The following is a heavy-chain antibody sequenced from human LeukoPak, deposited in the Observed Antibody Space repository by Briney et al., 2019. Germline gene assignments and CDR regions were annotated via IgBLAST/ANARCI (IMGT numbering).Heavy chain of an antibody. CDR2: IGDNGGST. D-gene: IGHD5-18*01. CDR3: AGGYDYGYPYWYFGL. CDR1: GFTLTTYA. V-gene: IGHV3-23*01. J-gene: IGHJ2*01. Sequence: GGSLRLSCAPSGFTLTTYAMSWVRQAPGKGLEWVSGIGDNGGSTYYADSVKGRFTISRDNSKNTVYLQVNSLRAEDTALYYCAGGYDYGYPYWYFGLWGRGTLVTVSS.